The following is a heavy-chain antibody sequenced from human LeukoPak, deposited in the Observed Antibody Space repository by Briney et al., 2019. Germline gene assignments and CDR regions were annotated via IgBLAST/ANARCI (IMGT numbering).Heavy chain of an antibody. CDR1: GGSISSYY. CDR3: ARVRYFDGNDASDI. D-gene: IGHD3-9*01. CDR2: IYYSGST. J-gene: IGHJ3*02. V-gene: IGHV4-59*01. Sequence: SETLSLTCTVSGGSISSYYWSWIRQPPGKGLEWIGYIYYSGSTNYNPSLKSRVTISVDTSKKQFSLKLSSVSAADTAVYYCARVRYFDGNDASDIWGQGTMLTVSS.